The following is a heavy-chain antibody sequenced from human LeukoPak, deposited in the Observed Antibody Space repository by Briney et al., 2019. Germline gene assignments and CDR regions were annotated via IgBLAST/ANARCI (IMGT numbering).Heavy chain of an antibody. CDR1: GFTFSNYA. J-gene: IGHJ4*02. V-gene: IGHV3-23*01. Sequence: WGSLRLSCTASGFTFSNYAMSWIRQPPGKGLEWISAISAGGTGTYYADSEKGRFTIARDNSKNTLYLQMNSLRAADTPAYYCASRNVDSSLPTRYWGQGTLVTVSS. CDR3: ASRNVDSSLPTRY. CDR2: ISAGGTGT. D-gene: IGHD5-12*01.